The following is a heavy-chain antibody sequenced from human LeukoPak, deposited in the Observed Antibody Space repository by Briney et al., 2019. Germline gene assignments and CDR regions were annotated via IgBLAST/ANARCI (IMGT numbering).Heavy chain of an antibody. V-gene: IGHV3-74*01. D-gene: IGHD2-2*01. CDR3: AKGGSVVPAAQYFQH. CDR1: GFTFSNYW. CDR2: MSGDGSST. Sequence: GGSLRLSCAASGFTFSNYWMNWVRQVPGKGLMWVSRMSGDGSSTNYADSVKGRFTISRDNSKNTLYLQMNSLRAEDTAVYYCAKGGSVVPAAQYFQHWGQGTLFTVSS. J-gene: IGHJ1*01.